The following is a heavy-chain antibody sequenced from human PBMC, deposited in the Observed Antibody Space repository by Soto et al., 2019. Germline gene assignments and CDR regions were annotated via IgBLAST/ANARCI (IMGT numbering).Heavy chain of an antibody. Sequence: PSETLSLTCTVSNGSISSYYWSWIRQPPGKGLEWIGYIYYSGSTNYNPSLKSRVTISVDTSKNQFSLKLSSVTAADTAVYYCARGYYDILTGYYGTFDYWGQGTLVTVSS. J-gene: IGHJ4*02. CDR2: IYYSGST. D-gene: IGHD3-9*01. CDR1: NGSISSYY. V-gene: IGHV4-59*01. CDR3: ARGYYDILTGYYGTFDY.